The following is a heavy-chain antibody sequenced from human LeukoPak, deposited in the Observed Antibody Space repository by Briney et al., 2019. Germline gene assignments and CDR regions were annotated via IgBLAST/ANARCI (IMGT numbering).Heavy chain of an antibody. CDR1: AYNFAIYW. J-gene: IGHJ4*02. V-gene: IGHV5-51*01. CDR3: ARQDGDGLYFFDY. D-gene: IGHD5-24*01. CDR2: IYPGDSDI. Sequence: GESLQISCKGSAYNFAIYWIAWVRRMPGQGLEWMGIIYPGDSDIRYSPSFQGQVTISAHNSISTAYLQWSSLKASDTAMYYCARQDGDGLYFFDYWGQGTLVTVSS.